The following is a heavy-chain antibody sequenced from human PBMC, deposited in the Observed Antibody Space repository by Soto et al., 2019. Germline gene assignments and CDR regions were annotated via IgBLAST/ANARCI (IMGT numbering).Heavy chain of an antibody. D-gene: IGHD3-16*01. Sequence: QVQLVESGGGVVQPGRSLRLSCAASGFTFSSYGMPWVRQAPGKGLEWVAVISYDGSNKYYADSVKGRFTISRDNSKNTMYLQMNRLRAEDTAVYYCAKGGGMDVWGQGPTVTVSS. CDR1: GFTFSSYG. J-gene: IGHJ6*02. V-gene: IGHV3-30*18. CDR3: AKGGGMDV. CDR2: ISYDGSNK.